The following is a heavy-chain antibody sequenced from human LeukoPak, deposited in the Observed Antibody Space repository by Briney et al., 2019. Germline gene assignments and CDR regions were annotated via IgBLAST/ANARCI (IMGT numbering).Heavy chain of an antibody. Sequence: SETLSLTCTVSGGSISSSSYYWGWIRQPPGKGLEWIGSIYYSGSTYYNPSLKSRVTISVDTSKNQFSLKLSSVTAADTAVYYCARTKNYYDSSGPGGYFDLWGRGTLVTVSS. V-gene: IGHV4-39*07. J-gene: IGHJ2*01. D-gene: IGHD3-22*01. CDR2: IYYSGST. CDR1: GGSISSSSYY. CDR3: ARTKNYYDSSGPGGYFDL.